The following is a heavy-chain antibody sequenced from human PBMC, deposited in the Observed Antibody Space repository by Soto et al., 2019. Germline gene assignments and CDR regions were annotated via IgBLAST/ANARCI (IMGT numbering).Heavy chain of an antibody. Sequence: GGSLRLSCAASGFTFSSYAMSWVRQAPGKGLEWVSAISGSGGSTYYADSVKGRFTISRDNSKNTLYLQMNILRAEDTAVYYCAKELRGDYYGSGSYYDYYYYYGMDVWGQGTTVTVSS. CDR1: GFTFSSYA. D-gene: IGHD3-10*01. J-gene: IGHJ6*02. CDR3: AKELRGDYYGSGSYYDYYYYYGMDV. CDR2: ISGSGGST. V-gene: IGHV3-23*01.